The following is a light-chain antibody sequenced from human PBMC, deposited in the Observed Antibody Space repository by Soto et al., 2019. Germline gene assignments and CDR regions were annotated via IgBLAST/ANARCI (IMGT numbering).Light chain of an antibody. J-gene: IGLJ1*01. Sequence: QSVLTQPASVSGSPGQSITISCTGTSRDVGGYIYVSWYQQHPGKAPELMIHDVSHRPSGVSNRFSGSKSGNTASLTISGLQAEDEAEYYCISYTSSSLYVFGTGTKVTVL. CDR3: ISYTSSSLYV. CDR2: DVS. V-gene: IGLV2-14*01. CDR1: SRDVGGYIY.